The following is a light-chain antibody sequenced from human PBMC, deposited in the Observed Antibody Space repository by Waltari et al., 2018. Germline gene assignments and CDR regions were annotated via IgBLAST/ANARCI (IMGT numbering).Light chain of an antibody. CDR3: HVWHPHVDPGV. Sequence: SYVVTQPPSVSVAPGETATLPSGGNNIGTYSVPWYQQKADQAPVLVIFLDRYRPSGIPDRFSGSNSGNTATLTISRVEAGDEARYYCHVWHPHVDPGVFGTGTEVTVL. J-gene: IGLJ1*01. CDR2: LDR. V-gene: IGLV3-21*04. CDR1: NIGTYS.